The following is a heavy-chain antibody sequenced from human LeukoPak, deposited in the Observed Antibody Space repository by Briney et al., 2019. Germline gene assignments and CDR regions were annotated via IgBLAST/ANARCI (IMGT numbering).Heavy chain of an antibody. V-gene: IGHV6-1*01. CDR1: GDSVSRDTAA. J-gene: IGHJ4*02. D-gene: IGHD1-26*01. Sequence: SQTLSLTCAISGDSVSRDTAAWNWIRQSPSRGLEWLGRTYYRSKWYNDYAVSVKSRMNINPDTSKNQFSLQLSSVTPDDTAVYYCARGVGAPDYWGQGALVTVSS. CDR2: TYYRSKWYN. CDR3: ARGVGAPDY.